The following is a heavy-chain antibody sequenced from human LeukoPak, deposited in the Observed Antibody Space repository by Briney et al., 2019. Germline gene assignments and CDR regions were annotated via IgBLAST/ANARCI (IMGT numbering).Heavy chain of an antibody. J-gene: IGHJ4*02. Sequence: GASVKVSCKASGGTFSSYAISWVRQAPGQGLEWMGGIIPIFGTANYAQKFQGRVTITTDESTSTAYMELSSLRSEDTDVYYCASTQRYCSSTSCSYYFDYWGQGTLVTVSS. D-gene: IGHD2-2*01. CDR1: GGTFSSYA. CDR3: ASTQRYCSSTSCSYYFDY. V-gene: IGHV1-69*05. CDR2: IIPIFGTA.